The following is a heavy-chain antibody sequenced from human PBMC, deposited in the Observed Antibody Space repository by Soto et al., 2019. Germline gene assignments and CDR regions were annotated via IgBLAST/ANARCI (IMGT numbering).Heavy chain of an antibody. V-gene: IGHV4-39*01. D-gene: IGHD1-7*01. J-gene: IGHJ1*01. CDR3: ATNHWNLDP. CDR2: IYYSGAT. Sequence: PSETLSLTCTVSGGSIRSTTYYWGWIRQPPGKGLEWIGTIYYSGATYYNTSLKGRVNISLDMSKNQFSLKLSSVTAADTAVYYCATNHWNLDPWGQGTLVTVSS. CDR1: GGSIRSTTYY.